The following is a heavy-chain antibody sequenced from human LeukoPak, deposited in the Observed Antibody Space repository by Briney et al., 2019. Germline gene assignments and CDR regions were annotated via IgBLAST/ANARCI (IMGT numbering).Heavy chain of an antibody. J-gene: IGHJ6*03. Sequence: SETLSLTCTVAGGSISSYYWSWIRQPAGKGLEWIGRIYTSGSTNYNPSLKSRVTMSVDTSKNQFSLKLSSVTAADTAVYYCARGRGYSYGDPSYYYYYYYMDVWGKGTTVTVSS. CDR3: ARGRGYSYGDPSYYYYYYYMDV. V-gene: IGHV4-4*07. D-gene: IGHD5-18*01. CDR1: GGSISSYY. CDR2: IYTSGST.